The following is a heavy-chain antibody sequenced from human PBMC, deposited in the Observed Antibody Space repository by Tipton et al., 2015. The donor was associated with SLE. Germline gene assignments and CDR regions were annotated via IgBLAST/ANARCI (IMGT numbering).Heavy chain of an antibody. CDR2: SDPNSGAS. D-gene: IGHD3-10*01. V-gene: IGHV1-2*02. CDR1: GYIFSTYF. CDR3: ARDPYGPLDY. Sequence: QSGAEVKKPGASVKVSCKVSGYIFSTYFIHWVRQAPGQGLEWMGWSDPNSGASKYAQKFQGRVTMTRDTSINTVYMEMSSLTPDDTALYYCARDPYGPLDYWGQGTLVTVSS. J-gene: IGHJ4*02.